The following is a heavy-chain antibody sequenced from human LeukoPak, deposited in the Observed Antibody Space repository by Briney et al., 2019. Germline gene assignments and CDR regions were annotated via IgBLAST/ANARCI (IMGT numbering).Heavy chain of an antibody. D-gene: IGHD3-22*01. CDR3: ARVLQYYDSLYDY. CDR2: IIPIFGTA. Sequence: GASVKVSCKASGGTFSSYAISWVRQAPGQGLEWMGGIIPIFGTANYAQKFQGRVTITADESTSTAYMELSSLRSDDTAVYYCARVLQYYDSLYDYWGQGTLVTVSS. CDR1: GGTFSSYA. V-gene: IGHV1-69*13. J-gene: IGHJ4*02.